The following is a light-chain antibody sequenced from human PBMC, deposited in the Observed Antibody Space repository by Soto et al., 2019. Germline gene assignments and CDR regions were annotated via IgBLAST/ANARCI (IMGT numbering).Light chain of an antibody. CDR3: QQYGSFLRT. Sequence: DIQMTQSPSALSASVGDRVVITCRASQNINRGLAWYQQKPGEAPKLLIFKASTAHGGGPSRFRGRCAGTDSGPSTSRPIRDVFADDYGQQYGSFLRTFGQGTKVDIK. CDR2: KAS. V-gene: IGKV1-5*03. J-gene: IGKJ1*01. CDR1: QNINRG.